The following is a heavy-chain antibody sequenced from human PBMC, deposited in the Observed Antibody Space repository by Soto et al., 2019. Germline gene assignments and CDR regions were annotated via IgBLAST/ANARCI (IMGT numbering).Heavy chain of an antibody. CDR3: AKVAGRHYAMDV. CDR2: ISYDGHNE. J-gene: IGHJ6*02. CDR1: GLPFSIYT. Sequence: GWSLRLSCAASGLPFSIYTLHWVRQAPGKGLEWVALISYDGHNEYYADSVKGRFTISRDNSKNTLYLQMNSLRPEDTAVYYCAKVAGRHYAMDVWGQGTTVTVSS. V-gene: IGHV3-30-3*01. D-gene: IGHD6-6*01.